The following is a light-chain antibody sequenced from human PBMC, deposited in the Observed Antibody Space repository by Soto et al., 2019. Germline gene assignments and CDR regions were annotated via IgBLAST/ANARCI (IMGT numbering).Light chain of an antibody. CDR1: SSNIGAGFD. V-gene: IGLV1-40*01. J-gene: IGLJ1*01. Sequence: QSVLTQPPSVSGAPGQRVTISCTGSSSNIGAGFDVHWYQQLPGTAPKLLIYGNSNRPSGVPERFSASKSGSSASLAISGLQSDDEGDYYCAAWDDTLNALVFGPGTKVTVL. CDR2: GNS. CDR3: AAWDDTLNALV.